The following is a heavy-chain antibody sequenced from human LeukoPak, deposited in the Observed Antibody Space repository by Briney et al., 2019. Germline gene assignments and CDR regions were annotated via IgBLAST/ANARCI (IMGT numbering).Heavy chain of an antibody. V-gene: IGHV3-23*01. D-gene: IGHD3-22*01. CDR1: GFTLSSYA. Sequence: GGSLRLSCAGSGFTLSSYAMSWVRQAPGKGLEWVSAISGSGGSTYYADSVKGRFTISRDNSKNTLYLQMNSLRAEDTAVYYCAKKGYDSSGYYDYWGQGTLVTVSS. J-gene: IGHJ4*02. CDR2: ISGSGGST. CDR3: AKKGYDSSGYYDY.